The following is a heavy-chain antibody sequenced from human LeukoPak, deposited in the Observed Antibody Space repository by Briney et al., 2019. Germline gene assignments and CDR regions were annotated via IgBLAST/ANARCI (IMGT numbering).Heavy chain of an antibody. V-gene: IGHV4-30-4*01. CDR1: GGSISSGDYY. J-gene: IGHJ4*01. CDR2: IYYSGST. CDR3: ARVGVAVAGHVGYFDY. D-gene: IGHD6-19*01. Sequence: SETLSLTCTVSGGSISSGDYYRSWIRQPPGKGLGWVGYIYYSGSTYYNPSLKSRVTISVDTSKNQFSLKLSSVTAADTAVYYCARVGVAVAGHVGYFDYWGQGTLVTVSS.